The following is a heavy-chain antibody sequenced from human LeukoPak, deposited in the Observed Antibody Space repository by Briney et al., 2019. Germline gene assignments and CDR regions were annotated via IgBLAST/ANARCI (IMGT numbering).Heavy chain of an antibody. V-gene: IGHV3-23*01. CDR1: GFTLSSYA. Sequence: GGSLRLSCAASGFTLSSYAMSWVRQAPGKGLEWVSAISGSGGNTYYADSVKGRVTISRDNPKNTLYLQMNSLRADDTAVYYCATEKGDSPDYWGQGTLVTVSS. J-gene: IGHJ4*02. D-gene: IGHD3-16*01. CDR3: ATEKGDSPDY. CDR2: ISGSGGNT.